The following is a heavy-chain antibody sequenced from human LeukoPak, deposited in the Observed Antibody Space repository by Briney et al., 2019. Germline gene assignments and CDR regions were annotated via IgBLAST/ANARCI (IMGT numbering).Heavy chain of an antibody. J-gene: IGHJ6*02. Sequence: ASVKVSCKASGYTFTSYYMHWVRQAPGQGLEWMGIITHSGGSTSYAQKLEGRVTMTRDTSTNTVYMELSSLRSEDTAVYYCARVIAATTNSFYCGMDVWGQGTTVTVSS. CDR1: GYTFTSYY. V-gene: IGHV1-46*01. D-gene: IGHD6-6*01. CDR3: ARVIAATTNSFYCGMDV. CDR2: ITHSGGST.